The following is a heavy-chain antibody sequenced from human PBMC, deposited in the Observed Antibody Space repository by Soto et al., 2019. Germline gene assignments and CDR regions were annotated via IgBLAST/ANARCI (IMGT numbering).Heavy chain of an antibody. D-gene: IGHD3-22*01. CDR3: TRDPDYYDSSGYYSRGYYGMDV. CDR2: IRSKAYGGTT. CDR1: GFTFGDYA. Sequence: GGSLRLSCTASGFTFGDYAMSWFRQAPGKGLEWVGFIRSKAYGGTTEYAASVKGRFTISRDDSKSIAYLQMNSLKTEDTAVYYCTRDPDYYDSSGYYSRGYYGMDVWGQGTTVTVSS. J-gene: IGHJ6*02. V-gene: IGHV3-49*03.